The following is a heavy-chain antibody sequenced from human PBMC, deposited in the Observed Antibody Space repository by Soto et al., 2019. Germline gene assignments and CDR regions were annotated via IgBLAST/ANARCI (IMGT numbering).Heavy chain of an antibody. CDR2: IKEDGSAK. D-gene: IGHD1-1*01. V-gene: IGHV3-7*01. Sequence: EVQLVESGGGLVQPGGSLTLSCAASGFTFSRNWMSWVRQAPGKGLEWVANIKEDGSAKYYADAVKGRFTLSRDNVVNSLYLQMNSLRVEDTAVYYCARDGDGYPAWGQGTLVTVSS. CDR3: ARDGDGYPA. J-gene: IGHJ5*02. CDR1: GFTFSRNW.